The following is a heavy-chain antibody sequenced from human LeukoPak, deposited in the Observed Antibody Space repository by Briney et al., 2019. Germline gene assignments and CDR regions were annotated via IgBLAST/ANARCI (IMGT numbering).Heavy chain of an antibody. CDR2: MKHDGIEK. V-gene: IGHV3-7*05. CDR1: GFTFNRYW. Sequence: GGSLRLSCVGSGFTFNRYWMNWVRQAPGKGLEWVANMKHDGIEKYYVDSVKGRFTISRDNTKNSLYLQMNSLRAEDTAVYFCAREGREGYNYPALDFWGQGILVTVSS. J-gene: IGHJ4*02. CDR3: AREGREGYNYPALDF. D-gene: IGHD5-24*01.